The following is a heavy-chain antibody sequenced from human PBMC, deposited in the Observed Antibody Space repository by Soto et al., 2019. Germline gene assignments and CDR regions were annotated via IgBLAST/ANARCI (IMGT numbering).Heavy chain of an antibody. D-gene: IGHD4-17*01. Sequence: PSETLSLTCTVSGGSISSYYWSWIRQPPGEGLEWIGYIYYSGSTIYYSGSTNYNPSLESRVTILVDTSKNQFSLKLSSVTAADTAVYYCARHDYGDQPFDYWGQGTLVTVSS. J-gene: IGHJ4*02. CDR2: IYYSGSTIYYSGST. CDR1: GGSISSYY. CDR3: ARHDYGDQPFDY. V-gene: IGHV4-59*08.